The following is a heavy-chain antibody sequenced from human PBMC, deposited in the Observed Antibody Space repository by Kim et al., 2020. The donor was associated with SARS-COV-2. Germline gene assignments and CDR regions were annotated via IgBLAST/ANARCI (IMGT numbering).Heavy chain of an antibody. V-gene: IGHV3-43*01. Sequence: GGSLRLSCAASGFTFNDYTMYWARQTPGKGLEWVSLISWDGGTTYYADSVKGRFTISRDNSKSSLYLQMNSLTTGDTAFYYCAKGTLPRPSHANLPQDHWGQGTLVTVSS. CDR3: AKGTLPRPSHANLPQDH. J-gene: IGHJ4*02. CDR1: GFTFNDYT. CDR2: ISWDGGTT.